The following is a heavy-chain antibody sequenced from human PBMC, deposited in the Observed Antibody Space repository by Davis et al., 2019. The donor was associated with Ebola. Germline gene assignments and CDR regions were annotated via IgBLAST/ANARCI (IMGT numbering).Heavy chain of an antibody. CDR2: IYTSGST. D-gene: IGHD6-13*01. CDR3: ARGEKRYSSNWWDY. CDR1: GGSISSGTYY. Sequence: SETLSLTCTVSGGSISSGTYYWSWIRQPAGKGLEWIGHIYTSGSTNYNPSLKSRVTISLDTSKNQFSLKLSSVTAADTAVYYCARGEKRYSSNWWDYWGQGTLLTVSS. J-gene: IGHJ4*02. V-gene: IGHV4-61*09.